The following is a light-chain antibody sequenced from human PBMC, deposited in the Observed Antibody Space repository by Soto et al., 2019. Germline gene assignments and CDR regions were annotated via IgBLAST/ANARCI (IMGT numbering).Light chain of an antibody. CDR1: SSDVGGYNY. CDR3: SSYAGSRNGGWV. J-gene: IGLJ3*02. CDR2: EVS. V-gene: IGLV2-8*01. Sequence: QSALTQPPSASGSPGQSVIISCTGTSSDVGGYNYVSWYQQHPGKAPKLMIYEVSKRPSGVPDRFSGSTSGNTASLTVSGLQAEDEADYYCSSYAGSRNGGWVFGGGTKLTVL.